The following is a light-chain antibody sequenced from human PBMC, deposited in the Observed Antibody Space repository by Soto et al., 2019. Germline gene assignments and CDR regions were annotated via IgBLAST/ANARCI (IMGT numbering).Light chain of an antibody. Sequence: EIVLTQSPGTLALSPGEGATLSCRASQTVSSSYLAWYQQRPGQPPRLLIYGTSSRATGIPDRFSSSGSGIDFTLSISRLEPDDFAVYYCHQYGSSLRTFGQGTQVEIK. J-gene: IGKJ1*01. CDR1: QTVSSSY. CDR2: GTS. CDR3: HQYGSSLRT. V-gene: IGKV3-20*01.